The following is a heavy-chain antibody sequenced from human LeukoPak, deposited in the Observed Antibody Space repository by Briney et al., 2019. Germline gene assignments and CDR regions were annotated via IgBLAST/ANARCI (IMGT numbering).Heavy chain of an antibody. CDR3: AKDSNAYSSGWYFY. V-gene: IGHV3-15*01. CDR1: GFTFSNAW. CDR2: IKSKTDGGTT. D-gene: IGHD6-19*01. Sequence: GGSLRLSCAASGFTFSNAWMSWVRQAPGKGLEWVGRIKSKTDGGTTDYAAPVKGRFTISRDDSKNTLYLQMNSLRAEDTAVYYCAKDSNAYSSGWYFYWGQGTLVTVSS. J-gene: IGHJ4*02.